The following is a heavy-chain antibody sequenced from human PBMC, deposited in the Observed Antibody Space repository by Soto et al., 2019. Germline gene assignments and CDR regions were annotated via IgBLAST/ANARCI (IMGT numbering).Heavy chain of an antibody. Sequence: EVQLVESGGGLVQSGGSLRLSCAASGFTFSSYWIHWVRQAPGKGLVWVSRIKGDEISTNYADSVKGRFTISRDNAKDTVLLQMSDLRAEDTAVYYCARGALGSYYNDYWGQGILVTVSS. V-gene: IGHV3-74*01. CDR3: ARGALGSYYNDY. J-gene: IGHJ4*02. CDR2: IKGDEIST. CDR1: GFTFSSYW. D-gene: IGHD3-10*01.